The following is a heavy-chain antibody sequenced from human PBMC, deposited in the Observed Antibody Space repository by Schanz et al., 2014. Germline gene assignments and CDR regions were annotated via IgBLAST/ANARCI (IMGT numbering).Heavy chain of an antibody. V-gene: IGHV3-30*02. CDR1: GFTFSTYD. CDR2: IRYDGSKE. Sequence: QVQLVESGGGVVQPGGSLRLSCAASGFTFSTYDMHWVRQPPGKGLEWVAFIRYDGSKEYSADSVKGRFTVSRDNSKNTVYLQMHSLRAEDTAVYYCASERGYSYGYGAFDIWGQGTMVTVSS. CDR3: ASERGYSYGYGAFDI. J-gene: IGHJ3*02. D-gene: IGHD5-18*01.